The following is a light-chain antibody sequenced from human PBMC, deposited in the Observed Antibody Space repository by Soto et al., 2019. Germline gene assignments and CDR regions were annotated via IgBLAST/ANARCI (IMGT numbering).Light chain of an antibody. CDR1: QTISSS. J-gene: IGKJ2*01. Sequence: DIQMTQFPSTLSESIGDRVTITCRASQTISSSLAWYQQKPGKAPKLLIYKASNLETGVPSRFSCSGSGTEFALTISSLQPDDFATYCCQQYIRYSPYTFGQGTRLEI. CDR3: QQYIRYSPYT. CDR2: KAS. V-gene: IGKV1-5*03.